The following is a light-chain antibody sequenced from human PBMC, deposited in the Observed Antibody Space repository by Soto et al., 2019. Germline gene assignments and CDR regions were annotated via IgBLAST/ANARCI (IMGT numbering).Light chain of an antibody. CDR3: SSYTSSSTLV. Sequence: QSAVTQPASVSGSPGQSMTISCTGTSSDVGGYNYVSWYQQHPGKAPKLMIYAVTNRPSGVSNRFSGSKSGNTASLTISGLQAEDEADYYCSSYTSSSTLVFGTGTKATVL. CDR2: AVT. V-gene: IGLV2-14*01. CDR1: SSDVGGYNY. J-gene: IGLJ1*01.